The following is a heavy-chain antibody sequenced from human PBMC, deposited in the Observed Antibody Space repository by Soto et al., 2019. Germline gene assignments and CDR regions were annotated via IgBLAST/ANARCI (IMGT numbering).Heavy chain of an antibody. D-gene: IGHD2-2*03. V-gene: IGHV3-72*01. J-gene: IGHJ4*02. CDR1: GFTFSDHC. Sequence: GGSLRLSCAASGFTFSDHCMAWVRQAPGKGLECVGRISDKATSYTTQYVASVEGRFTISRDDSRNSLYLQMNSLKTDDSAVYYCVSMDFRDYLDYWGQGTLVTVSS. CDR3: VSMDFRDYLDY. CDR2: ISDKATSYTT.